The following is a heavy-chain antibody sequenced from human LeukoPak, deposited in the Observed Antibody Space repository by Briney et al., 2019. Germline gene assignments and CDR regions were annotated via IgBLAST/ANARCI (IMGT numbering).Heavy chain of an antibody. Sequence: SETLSLTCTVSGGSISNGGYYWSWIRQLPGKGLEWIGYIYYNGHTYYNPSLKSRVVISVDTSKNQFSLKLSSVTAADTAVYYCTRAGTGDIIDYWGQGTLVTVSS. D-gene: IGHD7-27*01. J-gene: IGHJ4*02. V-gene: IGHV4-31*03. CDR2: IYYNGHT. CDR3: TRAGTGDIIDY. CDR1: GGSISNGGYY.